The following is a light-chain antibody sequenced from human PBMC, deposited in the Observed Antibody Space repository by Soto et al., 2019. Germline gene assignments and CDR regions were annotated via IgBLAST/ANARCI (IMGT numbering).Light chain of an antibody. V-gene: IGLV2-14*01. CDR3: SSYTSSGTYVV. Sequence: QSVLTQAASVSGSPGQSITISCTGTSSDVGAYNYVSWYQQHPGKAPKVMIYEVSNRPSGVSNRFSGSKSGNTASLTISGLPAEDQAYYYCSSYTSSGTYVVFGGGTKLTVL. CDR2: EVS. J-gene: IGLJ2*01. CDR1: SSDVGAYNY.